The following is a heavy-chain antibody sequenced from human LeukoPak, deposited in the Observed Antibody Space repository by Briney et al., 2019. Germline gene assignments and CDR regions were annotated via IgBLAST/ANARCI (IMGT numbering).Heavy chain of an antibody. Sequence: SETLSLTCAVSGYSISSGYYWGWIRQPPRKGLEWIGSIYHSGSTYYNPSLKSRVTISVDTSKNQFSLKLSSVTAADTAVYYCAREGKTVAGTSDYWGQGTLVTVSS. CDR1: GYSISSGYY. CDR3: AREGKTVAGTSDY. D-gene: IGHD6-19*01. CDR2: IYHSGST. J-gene: IGHJ4*02. V-gene: IGHV4-38-2*02.